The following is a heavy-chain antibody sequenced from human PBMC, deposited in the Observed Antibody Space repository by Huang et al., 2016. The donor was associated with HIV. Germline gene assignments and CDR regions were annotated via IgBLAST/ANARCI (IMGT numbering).Heavy chain of an antibody. CDR3: AKGRATILDRLDS. CDR1: GVTFSRYA. D-gene: IGHD3-3*01. CDR2: ISSNGETS. J-gene: IGHJ4*02. V-gene: IGHV3-23*01. Sequence: EVQLLESGGGLVRPGGSLRLSCAASGVTFSRYAMSWVRQAPGKGVEGVSVISSNGETSDYTASGKGRFTISRDNSKNTVSMQMHSLRVEDTAVYYCAKGRATILDRLDSWGQGTLVTVSS.